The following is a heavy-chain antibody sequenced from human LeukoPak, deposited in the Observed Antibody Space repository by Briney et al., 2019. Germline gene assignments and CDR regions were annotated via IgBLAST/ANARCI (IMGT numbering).Heavy chain of an antibody. CDR3: ARDPRTTYYDFWSGYSKGIIGYGMDV. CDR1: GFTFSSYS. CDR2: ISSSSSYI. Sequence: GGSLRLSCAASGFTFSSYSMNWVREAPGKGLECVSSISSSSSYIYYADSVKGRFTISRDNAKNSLYLQMNSLRAEDTAVYYCARDPRTTYYDFWSGYSKGIIGYGMDVWGQGTTVTVSS. D-gene: IGHD3-3*01. J-gene: IGHJ6*02. V-gene: IGHV3-21*01.